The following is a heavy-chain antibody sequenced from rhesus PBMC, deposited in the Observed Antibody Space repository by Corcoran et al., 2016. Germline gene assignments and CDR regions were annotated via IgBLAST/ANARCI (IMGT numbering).Heavy chain of an antibody. Sequence: QVQLQESGPGLVKPSETLPLTCAVSGGPLSSNNWSWIRQAPGKGREWIGRIYGSGGSTHSNPSLKSRVTISTDTSKNQLSLKLISVTAADTAVYYCARDPPGKGTPTGRFDVWGPGVLVTVSS. D-gene: IGHD1-38*01. CDR1: GGPLSSNN. V-gene: IGHV4-160*01. CDR3: ARDPPGKGTPTGRFDV. CDR2: IYGSGGST. J-gene: IGHJ5-1*01.